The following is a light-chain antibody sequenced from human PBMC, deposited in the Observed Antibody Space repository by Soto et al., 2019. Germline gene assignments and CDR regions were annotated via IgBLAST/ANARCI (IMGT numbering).Light chain of an antibody. CDR1: QSISSW. Sequence: DIKMTQSPSNLSASVGDRVIITCRASQSISSWLAWYQQKPGKAPKLLIYQASTLESGVPSRCSGSGSGTDFTLTISSLQPDDFATYYCQQYDTYWTFGQGTKVEIK. J-gene: IGKJ1*01. CDR2: QAS. CDR3: QQYDTYWT. V-gene: IGKV1-5*03.